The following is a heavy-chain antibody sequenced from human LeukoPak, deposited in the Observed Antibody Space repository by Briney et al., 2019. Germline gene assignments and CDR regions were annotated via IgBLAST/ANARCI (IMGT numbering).Heavy chain of an antibody. CDR2: IRSDGTI. D-gene: IGHD2/OR15-2a*01. Sequence: GGSLRLSCEASGFTSFNFPMNWVRKAPGKGLEWVSHIRSDGTITYADSVKGRFTISRDDAKTSVYLQMNSLRDEDTAMYYCARDNIWAFDIWGQGAMVTVSS. CDR3: ARDNIWAFDI. CDR1: GFTSFNFP. J-gene: IGHJ3*02. V-gene: IGHV3-69-1*01.